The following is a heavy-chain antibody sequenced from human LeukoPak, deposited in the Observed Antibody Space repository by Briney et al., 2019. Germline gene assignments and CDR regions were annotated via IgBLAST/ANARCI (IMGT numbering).Heavy chain of an antibody. J-gene: IGHJ6*02. D-gene: IGHD3-3*01. CDR2: IYYSGST. CDR3: ARHSYDFWSGYSAEAYYYYGMDV. CDR1: GGSISSYY. Sequence: SETLSLTCTVSGGSISSYYWSWIRQPPGKGLEWIGYIYYSGSTNYNPSLKSRVTISVDTSKNQFSLKLSSVTAADTAVYYCARHSYDFWSGYSAEAYYYYGMDVWGQGTTVTVSS. V-gene: IGHV4-59*08.